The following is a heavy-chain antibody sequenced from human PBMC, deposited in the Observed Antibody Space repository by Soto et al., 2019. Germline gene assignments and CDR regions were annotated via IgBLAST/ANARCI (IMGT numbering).Heavy chain of an antibody. J-gene: IGHJ5*02. CDR2: VNPKTGGT. CDR1: GYTFTAYY. D-gene: IGHD1-1*01. V-gene: IGHV1-2*02. CDR3: ETGTNGTTCWFHP. Sequence: QVRLVQSGAEVLQPGASVRVSCSTSGYTFTAYYLHWVRQAPGQGLEWMGWVNPKTGGTNYAQKFQGRLSMTRDTSLSSALMQLRRLTSDDTAVYYCETGTNGTTCWFHPWGQGTQVTVAS.